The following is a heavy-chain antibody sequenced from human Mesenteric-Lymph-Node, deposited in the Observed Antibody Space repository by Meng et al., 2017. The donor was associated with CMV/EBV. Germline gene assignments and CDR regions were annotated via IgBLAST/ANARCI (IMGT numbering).Heavy chain of an antibody. CDR1: GGTFSSYG. V-gene: IGHV1-18*01. CDR3: ARDLYMGGVMSDY. Sequence: ASVKVFCKASGGTFSSYGISWVRQAPGQGLEWMGWISAYNGNTNYAQKLQGRVTMTTDTSTSTAYMELRSLRSDDTAVYYCARDLYMGGVMSDYWGQGTLVTVSS. CDR2: ISAYNGNT. J-gene: IGHJ4*02. D-gene: IGHD3-16*01.